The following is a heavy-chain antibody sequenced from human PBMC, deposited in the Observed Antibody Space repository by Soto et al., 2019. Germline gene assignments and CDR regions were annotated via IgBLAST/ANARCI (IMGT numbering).Heavy chain of an antibody. CDR1: GYSFTSYW. D-gene: IGHD2-15*01. Sequence: GESLKISCKGSGYSFTSYWIGWVRQMPGKGLEWMGIIYPGDSDTRYSPSFQGQVTISADKSISTAYLQWSSLKASDTVMYYCARRHCSGGSCFYYFDYWGQGTLVTVSS. V-gene: IGHV5-51*01. J-gene: IGHJ4*02. CDR2: IYPGDSDT. CDR3: ARRHCSGGSCFYYFDY.